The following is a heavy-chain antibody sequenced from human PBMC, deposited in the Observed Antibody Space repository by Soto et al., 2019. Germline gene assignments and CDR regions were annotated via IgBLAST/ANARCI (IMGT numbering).Heavy chain of an antibody. Sequence: QVQLVESGGGLAQPGTSLRLSCAASGFTFTNHGIHWVRQAPGKGLEWVAVISFDGAKKYYAESVKDRFTISRDNSKNTGYVQMDFLPTAATAVYLCARIQWELHLSALHDYGGQGSLVTDSS. CDR1: GFTFTNHG. D-gene: IGHD1-26*01. CDR2: ISFDGAKK. J-gene: IGHJ4*01. CDR3: ARIQWELHLSALHDY. V-gene: IGHV3-30*03.